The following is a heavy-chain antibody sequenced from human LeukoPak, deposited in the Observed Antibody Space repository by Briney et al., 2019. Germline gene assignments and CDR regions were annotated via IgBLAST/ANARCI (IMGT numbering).Heavy chain of an antibody. CDR3: ARAYYHASGGAFGMDV. CDR2: IWFDGNKK. D-gene: IGHD3-10*01. Sequence: GGSLRLSCAASGFTFSAYGMHWARQAPGKGLEWVALIWFDGNKKDYVDSVKGRFTISRDNSKKTLYLQMNSLRAEDTALYYCARAYYHASGGAFGMDVWGQGTTVTVSS. J-gene: IGHJ6*02. CDR1: GFTFSAYG. V-gene: IGHV3-33*08.